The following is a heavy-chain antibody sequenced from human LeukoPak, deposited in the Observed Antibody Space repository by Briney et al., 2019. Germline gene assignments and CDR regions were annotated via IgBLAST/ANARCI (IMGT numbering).Heavy chain of an antibody. CDR3: ASWSGMGNF. CDR2: IKGDGSQK. V-gene: IGHV3-7*01. J-gene: IGHJ4*02. D-gene: IGHD3-3*01. Sequence: GGSLRLSCAASGFTFSSSWMSWVRQASGKGLEWVAHIKGDGSQKYYVDSVKGRFTISRDNAKTSVYLQMNSLRAEDTAVYYCASWSGMGNFWGQGTLVTVSS. CDR1: GFTFSSSW.